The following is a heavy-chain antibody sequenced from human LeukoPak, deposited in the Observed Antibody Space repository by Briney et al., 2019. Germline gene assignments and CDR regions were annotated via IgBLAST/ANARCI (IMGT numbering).Heavy chain of an antibody. CDR1: GGSISSYY. CDR2: IYTSGST. Sequence: SETLSLTCTVSGGSISSYYWSWIRQPAGKGLDWIGRIYTSGSTNYNPSLKSRVTMSVDTSKNQFSLKLSSVTAADTAVYYCARQYSSSWDDAFDIWGQGTMVTVSS. J-gene: IGHJ3*02. CDR3: ARQYSSSWDDAFDI. D-gene: IGHD6-13*01. V-gene: IGHV4-4*07.